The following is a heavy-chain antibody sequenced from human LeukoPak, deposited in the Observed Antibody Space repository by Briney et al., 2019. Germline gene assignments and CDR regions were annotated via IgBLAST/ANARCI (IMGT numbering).Heavy chain of an antibody. CDR1: GYTFSDYY. V-gene: IGHV1-2*02. D-gene: IGHD1-26*01. CDR3: ARRHKHYYQIDY. Sequence: VASVKVSCKASGYTFSDYYIHWVRQAPGHGLEWMGWINPISGGTNYAQNFQGRVTMTRDTSIRTAYMELSRLRSDDTAVYYCARRHKHYYQIDYWGQGTLVTVSS. CDR2: INPISGGT. J-gene: IGHJ4*02.